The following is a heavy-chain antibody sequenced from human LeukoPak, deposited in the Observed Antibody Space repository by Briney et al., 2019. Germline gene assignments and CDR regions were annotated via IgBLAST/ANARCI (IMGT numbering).Heavy chain of an antibody. CDR3: AREGCSSTNCFTPDY. Sequence: EASVKVSCKASGYTFTGYYMHWVRQAPGQGLEWMGWINPNSGDTNYAQKFQGRVTMTRDTSISTAYMELRRLGSDDTAVYYCAREGCSSTNCFTPDYWGQGTLVTVSS. V-gene: IGHV1-2*02. J-gene: IGHJ4*02. CDR2: INPNSGDT. CDR1: GYTFTGYY. D-gene: IGHD2-2*01.